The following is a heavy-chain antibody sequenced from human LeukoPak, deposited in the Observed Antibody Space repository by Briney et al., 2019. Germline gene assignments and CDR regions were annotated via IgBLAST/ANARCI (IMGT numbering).Heavy chain of an antibody. CDR1: GDSISSYY. CDR3: ARDIGIAVGDYYYGMDV. Sequence: SETLSLTCTVSGDSISSYYWSWIRQPAGKGLEWIGRIYTRGSINYNPSLKSRVTISVDTSKNQFSLKLSSVTAADTAVYYCARDIGIAVGDYYYGMDVWGQGTTVTVSS. CDR2: IYTRGSI. J-gene: IGHJ6*02. D-gene: IGHD6-19*01. V-gene: IGHV4-4*07.